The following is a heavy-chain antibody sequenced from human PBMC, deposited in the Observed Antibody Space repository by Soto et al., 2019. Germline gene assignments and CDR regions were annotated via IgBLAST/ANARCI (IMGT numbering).Heavy chain of an antibody. V-gene: IGHV5-10-1*01. D-gene: IGHD3-22*01. Sequence: EFLKTVFKGCGYSCAGYGLTWVRQNPGKGLGWMGRIDPSDSETYYSPSFRGHVTISVTKSITTVFLQWSSLRASDTAMYYCARQIYDSDTGPNFQYYFDSWGQGTPVTVSS. J-gene: IGHJ4*02. CDR1: GYSCAGYG. CDR3: ARQIYDSDTGPNFQYYFDS. CDR2: IDPSDSET.